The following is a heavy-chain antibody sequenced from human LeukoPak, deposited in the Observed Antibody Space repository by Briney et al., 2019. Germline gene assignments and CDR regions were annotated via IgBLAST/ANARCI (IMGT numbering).Heavy chain of an antibody. V-gene: IGHV4-59*01. CDR1: GDSIISYY. J-gene: IGHJ4*02. D-gene: IGHD5-18*01. CDR2: IHHFGRT. CDR3: ARGLWTQPGLVPFNY. Sequence: PSETLSLTCSVSGDSIISYYWNWLRQSPGKGLEWIGNIHHFGRTEYNSSLRSRVTMFLDSSKNQFSLKLTSVTPTDTAVYYCARGLWTQPGLVPFNYWGQGILVTFSS.